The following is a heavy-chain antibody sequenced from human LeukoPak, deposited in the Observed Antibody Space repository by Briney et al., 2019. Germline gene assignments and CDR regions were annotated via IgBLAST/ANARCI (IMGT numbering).Heavy chain of an antibody. J-gene: IGHJ4*02. CDR1: GFTFSNYS. Sequence: GGSLRLSCAASGFTFSNYSMSWVRQAPGKGLEWVANIKQDGSEKYYVDSVKGRFTISRDNAKNSLYLQMNSLRAEDTAVYYCARKNGLDYWGQGTLVTVSS. V-gene: IGHV3-7*01. CDR3: ARKNGLDY. CDR2: IKQDGSEK.